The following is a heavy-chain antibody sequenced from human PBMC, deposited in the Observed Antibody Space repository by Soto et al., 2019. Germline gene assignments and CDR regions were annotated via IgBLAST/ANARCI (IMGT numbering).Heavy chain of an antibody. CDR1: GSLFTGYG. J-gene: IGHJ6*02. CDR3: AKDVGYSGIHYGMDV. D-gene: IGHD3-10*01. CDR2: IWCSGSNT. V-gene: IGHV3-33*06. Sequence: GGSLRLSCAASGSLFTGYGMHWVRQAPGKGLEWVAVIWCSGSNTYYADSVKGRFTISRDNSKNTLYLQMNSLRAEDTAVYYCAKDVGYSGIHYGMDVWGQGTTVTVSS.